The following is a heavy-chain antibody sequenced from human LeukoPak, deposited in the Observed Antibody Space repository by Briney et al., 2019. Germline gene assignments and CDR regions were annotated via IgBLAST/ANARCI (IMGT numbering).Heavy chain of an antibody. CDR1: GGSFSGYY. CDR2: INHSGST. D-gene: IGHD3-10*01. CDR3: ATFFYYGSGSSTRPPFDY. Sequence: SETLSLTCAVYGGSFSGYYWSWLRQPPGKGLEWIGEINHSGSTNYNPSLKSRVTISVDTSKNQFSLKLSSVTAADTAVYYCATFFYYGSGSSTRPPFDYWGQGTLVTVSS. J-gene: IGHJ4*02. V-gene: IGHV4-34*01.